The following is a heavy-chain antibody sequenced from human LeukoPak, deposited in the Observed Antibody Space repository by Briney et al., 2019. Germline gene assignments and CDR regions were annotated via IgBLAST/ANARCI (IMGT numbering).Heavy chain of an antibody. D-gene: IGHD1-7*01. CDR3: ARVSGGWNYFFDY. CDR2: IYYSGST. J-gene: IGHJ4*02. V-gene: IGHV4-59*01. Sequence: PSETLSLTCTVSGGSINSYYWSWIRQPPGKGLEWNGYIYYSGSTNYNPSLKSRVTISVDTSKNQFSLKLSSVTAADTAVYYCARVSGGWNYFFDYWGQGTLVTVSS. CDR1: GGSINSYY.